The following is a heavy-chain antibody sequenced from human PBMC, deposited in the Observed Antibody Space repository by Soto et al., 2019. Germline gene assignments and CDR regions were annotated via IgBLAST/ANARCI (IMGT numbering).Heavy chain of an antibody. J-gene: IGHJ4*02. CDR3: ARDQDYYDSSGTLDY. V-gene: IGHV1-2*02. Sequence: ASVKVSCKASGYTFTGYYMHWVRQAPGQGLEWMGWINPSSGGTNYAQKFQGRVTMTRDTSISTAYMELSRLRSDDTAVYYCARDQDYYDSSGTLDYWGQGTLVTVSS. D-gene: IGHD3-22*01. CDR2: INPSSGGT. CDR1: GYTFTGYY.